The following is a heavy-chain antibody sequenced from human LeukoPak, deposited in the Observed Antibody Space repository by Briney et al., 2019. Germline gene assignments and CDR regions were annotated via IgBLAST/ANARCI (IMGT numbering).Heavy chain of an antibody. CDR2: ISSRSSYR. J-gene: IGHJ4*02. V-gene: IGHV3-21*01. Sequence: GSLRLSCAASGFPFSSYTMNGVPQAPGKGREWVSSISSRSSYRYYADSVKGQFTISRDNAKNTLYLQMNRLRAEDTAVYYCARDSRGQPSIYSDYWGQGTLVTVSS. CDR3: ARDSRGQPSIYSDY. D-gene: IGHD6-6*01. CDR1: GFPFSSYT.